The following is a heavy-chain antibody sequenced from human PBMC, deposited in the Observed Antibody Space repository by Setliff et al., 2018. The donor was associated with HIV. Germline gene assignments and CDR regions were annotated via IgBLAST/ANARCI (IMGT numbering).Heavy chain of an antibody. Sequence: GGSLRLSCAASRFTFSNYAMTWVRQAPGKGLEWVSVISGSGYPYYADSVKGRFTISRDNSKSTLFLQMDSLRAEDTALYYCAKQRYYDGNDGFDVWGQGTMVTVSS. V-gene: IGHV3-23*01. D-gene: IGHD3-3*01. CDR1: RFTFSNYA. J-gene: IGHJ3*01. CDR2: ISGSGYP. CDR3: AKQRYYDGNDGFDV.